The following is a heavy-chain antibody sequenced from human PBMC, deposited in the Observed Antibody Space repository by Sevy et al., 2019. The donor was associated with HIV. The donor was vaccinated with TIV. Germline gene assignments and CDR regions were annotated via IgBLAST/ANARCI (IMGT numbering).Heavy chain of an antibody. V-gene: IGHV3-23*01. CDR1: GFTFSSYA. J-gene: IGHJ3*02. CDR3: AKDRYDGSGYYPEGAFDI. D-gene: IGHD3-22*01. Sequence: GGSLRLSCAASGFTFSSYAMNWVHQAPGKGLEWVSTISGSGGSTYYGDSVKGRFTISRDNSKNTVYLQMSSLRAEDTALYYCAKDRYDGSGYYPEGAFDIWGQGTKVTVSS. CDR2: ISGSGGST.